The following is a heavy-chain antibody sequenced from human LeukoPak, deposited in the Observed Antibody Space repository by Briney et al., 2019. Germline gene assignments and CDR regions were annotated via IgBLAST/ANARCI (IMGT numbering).Heavy chain of an antibody. J-gene: IGHJ4*02. V-gene: IGHV4-39*07. CDR3: ARGLGRLPHDY. D-gene: IGHD1-26*01. CDR1: GGSISSSSYY. Sequence: SETLSLTCTVSGGSISSSSYYWGWIRQPPGKGLEWIGIIYYSGSTYYNPSLKSRVTISVDTSKNQFSLKLSSVTAADTAVYYCARGLGRLPHDYWGQGTLVTVSS. CDR2: IYYSGST.